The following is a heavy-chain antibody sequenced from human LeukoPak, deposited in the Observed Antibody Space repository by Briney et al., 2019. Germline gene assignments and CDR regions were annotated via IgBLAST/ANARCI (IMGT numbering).Heavy chain of an antibody. Sequence: KPSETLSLTCTVSGASITSYYWSWIRQPAGKGLEWLGRTSTTVGTYYSPSLKSRVTMSIDTSKSQFSLRLTSVTAGDTAVYFCAGGYGSGTYSAWGQGTLVTVSS. CDR1: GASITSYY. CDR3: AGGYGSGTYSA. D-gene: IGHD3-10*01. CDR2: TSTTVGT. V-gene: IGHV4-4*07. J-gene: IGHJ5*02.